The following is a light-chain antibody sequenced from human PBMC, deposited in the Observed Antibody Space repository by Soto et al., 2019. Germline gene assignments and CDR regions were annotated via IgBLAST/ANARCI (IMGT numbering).Light chain of an antibody. CDR2: AAS. CDR3: HKYGSSPHT. Sequence: EIVLTQSPGALSLSPGDRATLSCRTSQSVNSKCLAWYQQRPGQAPRLLIYAASSRAAGIPDRFSGSGSGTDFTLTIIRLEPEDSGMFYCHKYGSSPHTFGQGTKLEIK. V-gene: IGKV3-20*01. CDR1: QSVNSKC. J-gene: IGKJ2*01.